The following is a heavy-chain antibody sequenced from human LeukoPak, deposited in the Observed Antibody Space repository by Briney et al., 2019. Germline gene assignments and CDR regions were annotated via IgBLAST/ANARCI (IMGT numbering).Heavy chain of an antibody. Sequence: ASVKVSCTASGYTFTSYGISWVRQAPGQGLEWMGWISAYNGNTNYAQKLQGRVTMTTDTSTSTAYMELRSLRSDDTAVYYCARTVSNYWRFDPWGQGTLVTVSS. V-gene: IGHV1-18*04. CDR3: ARTVSNYWRFDP. J-gene: IGHJ5*02. CDR2: ISAYNGNT. D-gene: IGHD4-11*01. CDR1: GYTFTSYG.